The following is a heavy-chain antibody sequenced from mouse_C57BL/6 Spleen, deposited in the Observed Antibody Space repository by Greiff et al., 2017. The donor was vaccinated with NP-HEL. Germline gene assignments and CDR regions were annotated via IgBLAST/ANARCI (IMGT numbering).Heavy chain of an antibody. CDR2: ISSGGDYI. Sequence: EVKVVESGEGLVKPGGSLKLSCAASGFTFSSYAMSWVRQTPEKRLEWVAYISSGGDYIYYADTVKGRFTISRDNARNTLYLQMSSLKSEDTAMYYCTRITGTGYFDYWGQGTTLTVSS. J-gene: IGHJ2*01. CDR3: TRITGTGYFDY. CDR1: GFTFSSYA. D-gene: IGHD4-1*01. V-gene: IGHV5-9-1*02.